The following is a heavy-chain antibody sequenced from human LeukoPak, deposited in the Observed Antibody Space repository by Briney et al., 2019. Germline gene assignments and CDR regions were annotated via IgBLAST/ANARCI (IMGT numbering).Heavy chain of an antibody. J-gene: IGHJ3*01. V-gene: IGHV4-39*01. CDR2: IYYSGTT. CDR1: GGSISSSSYY. D-gene: IGHD3-22*01. Sequence: PSETLSLTCTVSGGSISSSSYYWGWIRQPPGKGLEWIGAIYYSGTTYYSPSLKSRVTISVDTSKNQFSLKVSSVTAADTAVYYCAGLRGYFDRSGSFWGQGTMVAVSS. CDR3: AGLRGYFDRSGSF.